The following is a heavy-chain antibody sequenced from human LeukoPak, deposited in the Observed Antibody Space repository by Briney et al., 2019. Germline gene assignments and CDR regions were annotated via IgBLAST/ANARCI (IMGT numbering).Heavy chain of an antibody. CDR1: GGSISSSTYY. V-gene: IGHV4-39*01. D-gene: IGHD3-10*01. J-gene: IGHJ6*03. CDR2: ISYSGST. CDR3: ARHYYGSGSYMRSLSYYYYYYMDV. Sequence: PSETLSLTCTVSGGSISSSTYYWGWIRQPPGKGLDWIGSISYSGSTYYNPSLKSRVTISVDTSKNQFSLKLSSVTAADTAVYYCARHYYGSGSYMRSLSYYYYYYMDVWGKGTTVTISS.